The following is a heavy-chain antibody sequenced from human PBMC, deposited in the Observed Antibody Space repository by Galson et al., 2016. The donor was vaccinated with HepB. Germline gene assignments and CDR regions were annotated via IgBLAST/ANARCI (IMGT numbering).Heavy chain of an antibody. CDR3: ARRPTTLAFAFHI. D-gene: IGHD1-1*01. CDR1: GFTFSDYW. Sequence: SLRLSCAASGFTFSDYWMTWVRQAPGKGLEWVANINQDGSGRYFVDSVKGRFTTSRDNAKNSLYLQMNNLRAEDTAVYYCARRPTTLAFAFHIWGQGTLVTVSS. V-gene: IGHV3-7*01. J-gene: IGHJ3*02. CDR2: INQDGSGR.